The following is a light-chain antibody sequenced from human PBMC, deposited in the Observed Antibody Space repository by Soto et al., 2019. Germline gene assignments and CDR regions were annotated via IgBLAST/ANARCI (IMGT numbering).Light chain of an antibody. CDR2: AAS. CDR1: EAISNY. Sequence: IHMTQSPSSLSASIGDRVTITCRASEAISNYLNWYQQKPGKAPKHLIYAASKLQSGVPSRFSGSGSGTDFTLTITSLQGEDFATYYCQQSSSTPRTFGGGTKVEI. CDR3: QQSSSTPRT. V-gene: IGKV1-39*01. J-gene: IGKJ4*01.